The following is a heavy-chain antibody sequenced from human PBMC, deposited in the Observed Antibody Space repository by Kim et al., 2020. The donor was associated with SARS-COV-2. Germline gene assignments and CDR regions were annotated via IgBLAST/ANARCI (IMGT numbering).Heavy chain of an antibody. D-gene: IGHD5-18*01. CDR2: ISSSGSTI. Sequence: GGSLRLSCAASGFTFSSYEMNWVRQAPGKGLEWVSYISSSGSTIYYADSVKGRFTISRDNAKNSLYLQMNSLRAEDTAVYYCARDQFRYSYGYGYMDVWGKGTTVTVSS. CDR1: GFTFSSYE. J-gene: IGHJ6*03. CDR3: ARDQFRYSYGYGYMDV. V-gene: IGHV3-48*03.